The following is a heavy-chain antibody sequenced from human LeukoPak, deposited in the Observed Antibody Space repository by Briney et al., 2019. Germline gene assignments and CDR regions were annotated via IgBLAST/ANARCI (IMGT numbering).Heavy chain of an antibody. D-gene: IGHD2/OR15-2a*01. CDR2: ISAYNGNT. V-gene: IGHV1-18*01. CDR3: ASGHSPPYFDYYYMDV. CDR1: GYTFTSYG. J-gene: IGHJ6*03. Sequence: GASVKVSCKASGYTFTSYGISCVRQAPGQGLEWMGWISAYNGNTNYAQKLQGRVTMTTDTSTSTAYMELRSLRSDDTAVYYCASGHSPPYFDYYYMDVWGKGTTVTVSS.